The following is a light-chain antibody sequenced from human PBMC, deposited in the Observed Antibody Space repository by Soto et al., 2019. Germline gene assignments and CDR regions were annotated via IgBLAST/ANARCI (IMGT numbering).Light chain of an antibody. J-gene: IGLJ2*01. CDR3: CSYAGSYTLV. V-gene: IGLV2-11*01. CDR1: SSDIGGYSF. CDR2: DVG. Sequence: QSALTQPRSVSGSPGQSVTISCTGTSSDIGGYSFVSWYQQHPGKAPKVMIYDVGKRPSGVPDRFSGSKSGNTASLTISGLQADDEGDYYCCSYAGSYTLVFGGGTKLTVL.